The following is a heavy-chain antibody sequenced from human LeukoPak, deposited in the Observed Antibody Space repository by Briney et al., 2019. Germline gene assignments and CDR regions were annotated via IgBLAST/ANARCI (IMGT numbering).Heavy chain of an antibody. CDR3: AKARGLVTANSHFDY. D-gene: IGHD2-21*02. CDR2: ISWNSGTI. CDR1: GFTFDDYA. J-gene: IGHJ4*02. Sequence: GRSLRLSCAAAGFTFDDYAMHWVRQAPGKGLEWVSGISWNSGTIGYADSVKGRFTISRDNAKNSLYLQMNSLRAEDTALYYCAKARGLVTANSHFDYWGQGTLVTVSS. V-gene: IGHV3-9*01.